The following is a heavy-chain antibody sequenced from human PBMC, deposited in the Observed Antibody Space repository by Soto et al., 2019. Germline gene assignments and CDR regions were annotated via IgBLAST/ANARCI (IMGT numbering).Heavy chain of an antibody. Sequence: PGGSLRLSCAASGFTFSSYAMSWVRQAPGKGLEWVSAISGSGGSTYYADSVKGRFTISRDNSKNTLYLQMNSLRAEDTAVYYCAKDRSHDYGDYVFHYYYMDVWGKGTTVTVSS. CDR1: GFTFSSYA. J-gene: IGHJ6*03. CDR3: AKDRSHDYGDYVFHYYYMDV. D-gene: IGHD4-17*01. V-gene: IGHV3-23*01. CDR2: ISGSGGST.